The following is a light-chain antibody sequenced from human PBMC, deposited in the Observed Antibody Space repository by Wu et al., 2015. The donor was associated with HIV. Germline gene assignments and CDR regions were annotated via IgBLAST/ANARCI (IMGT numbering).Light chain of an antibody. V-gene: IGKV3D-20*02. CDR2: DSS. CDR1: QSGNS. CDR3: QQFEF. Sequence: EVVLTQSPGTLSLSPGESATLFCKVSQSGNSLTWIQKRRGQPPRLLIYDSSRRASGIPDRFIGSGSGTDFSLTIKTVLREDFAVYFCQQFEFFGLGTXLEI. J-gene: IGKJ2*01.